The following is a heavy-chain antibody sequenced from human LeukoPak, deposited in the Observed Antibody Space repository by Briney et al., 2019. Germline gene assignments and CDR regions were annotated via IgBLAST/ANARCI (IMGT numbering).Heavy chain of an antibody. D-gene: IGHD6-6*01. Sequence: GGSLRLSCAASGFTFSSYAMHWVRQAPGKGLEWVAVISYDGSNKYYADSVKGRFTISRDNSKNTLYLQMNSLRAEDTAVYYCARDRSEWAEYSSLTDYWGQGTLVTVSS. CDR1: GFTFSSYA. J-gene: IGHJ4*02. CDR3: ARDRSEWAEYSSLTDY. V-gene: IGHV3-30*04. CDR2: ISYDGSNK.